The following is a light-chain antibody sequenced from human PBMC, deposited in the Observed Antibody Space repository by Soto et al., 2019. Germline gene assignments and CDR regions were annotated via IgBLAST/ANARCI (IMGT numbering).Light chain of an antibody. CDR1: QSVSIN. V-gene: IGKV3D-15*01. CDR2: EAS. J-gene: IGKJ2*01. Sequence: EIVLTQSPATLSVSPGERATLSCRASQSVSINLDWYQQKPGQAPRFLIYEASTRATGIPARFSGSGSGTEFTLTISSLQSEDSAIYYCQQYYNWPPLYTFGQGTKLEIK. CDR3: QQYYNWPPLYT.